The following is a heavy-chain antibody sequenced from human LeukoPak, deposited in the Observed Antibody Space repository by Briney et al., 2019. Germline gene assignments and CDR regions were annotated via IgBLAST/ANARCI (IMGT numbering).Heavy chain of an antibody. CDR1: GFTFSRNA. D-gene: IGHD2-15*01. V-gene: IGHV3-21*01. J-gene: IGHJ5*02. CDR2: ISNSGGST. Sequence: GGSLRLSCAASGFTFSRNAMNWVRQAPEKGLEWVSGISNSGGSTYYADSVKGRFTISRDNAKNSLYLQMNSLRAEDTAVYYCASPYCSGGSCYSGTNWFDPWGQGTLVTVSS. CDR3: ASPYCSGGSCYSGTNWFDP.